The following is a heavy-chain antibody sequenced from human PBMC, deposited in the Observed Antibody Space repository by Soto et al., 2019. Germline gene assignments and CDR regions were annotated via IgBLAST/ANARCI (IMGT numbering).Heavy chain of an antibody. CDR3: AIDQADSSDWAVTPFYN. Sequence: GGSLRLSCAASGFTFSNFAMSWVRQAPGKGLECVSLISGSGGSTSYADSVKGRFTVSRDNSKNTLYLQMNTLRADDTAIYFCAIDQADSSDWAVTPFYNWGKGTLVTVSS. CDR2: ISGSGGST. V-gene: IGHV3-23*01. CDR1: GFTFSNFA. J-gene: IGHJ4*02. D-gene: IGHD6-19*01.